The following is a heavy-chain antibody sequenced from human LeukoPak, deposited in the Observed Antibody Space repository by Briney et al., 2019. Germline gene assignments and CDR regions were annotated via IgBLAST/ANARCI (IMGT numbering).Heavy chain of an antibody. CDR1: GGSISTYY. CDR2: IYYSGST. J-gene: IGHJ4*02. CDR3: ARHSRLDKSSLSWADY. V-gene: IGHV4-59*08. Sequence: SETLSLTCTVSGGSISTYYWSWIRQPPGKGLEWIGYIYYSGSTNYNPSLKSRVTISVDTSKNQFSLKLSSVTAADTAVYYCARHSRLDKSSLSWADYWGQGTLVTVSS. D-gene: IGHD2-2*03.